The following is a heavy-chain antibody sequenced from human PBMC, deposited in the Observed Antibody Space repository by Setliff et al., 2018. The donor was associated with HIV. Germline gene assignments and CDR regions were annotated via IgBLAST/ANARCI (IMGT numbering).Heavy chain of an antibody. Sequence: PSETLSLTCTVSGGSISSGSYYWSWIRQHPGKCLDWIGNIYYIGNTDYNPSLKSRVTMSVDTSKNQFSLNLTSVTAADTAVYYCARASVVHAIAVGYWGQGTLVTVSS. J-gene: IGHJ4*02. CDR1: GGSISSGSYY. D-gene: IGHD2-15*01. CDR3: ARASVVHAIAVGY. CDR2: IYYIGNT. V-gene: IGHV4-39*01.